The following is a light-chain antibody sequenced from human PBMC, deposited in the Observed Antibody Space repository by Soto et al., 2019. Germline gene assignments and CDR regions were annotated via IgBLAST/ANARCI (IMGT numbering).Light chain of an antibody. CDR2: DAS. Sequence: EIVLTQSPATLSLSPGERATLSCRASQSVSSYLAWYQQKPGQAPRLLIYDASNRATGIPARFSGSGSGTDFTLTISSLEPEAFAVYYCQQPGAWTFGQGTKVEIK. CDR3: QQPGAWT. V-gene: IGKV3-11*01. J-gene: IGKJ1*01. CDR1: QSVSSY.